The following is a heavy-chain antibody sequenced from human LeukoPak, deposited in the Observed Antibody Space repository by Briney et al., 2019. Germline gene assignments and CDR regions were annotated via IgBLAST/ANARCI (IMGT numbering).Heavy chain of an antibody. CDR1: GFTFSSYA. CDR3: AKASGRGYCGSASCYTNFDF. J-gene: IGHJ4*02. CDR2: ISGSGGST. V-gene: IGHV3-23*01. D-gene: IGHD2-2*02. Sequence: PGGSLRLSCAASGFTFSSYAMSWVRQAPGKGLEWVSAISGSGGSTYYADSVKGRFTISRDNSKNTLYLQMNSLRAEDTAVFYCAKASGRGYCGSASCYTNFDFWGQGTLVTVSS.